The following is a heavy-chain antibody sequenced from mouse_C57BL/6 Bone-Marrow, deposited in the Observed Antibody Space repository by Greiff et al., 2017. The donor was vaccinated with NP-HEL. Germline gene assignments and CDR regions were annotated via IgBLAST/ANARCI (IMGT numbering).Heavy chain of an antibody. D-gene: IGHD2-5*01. J-gene: IGHJ1*03. CDR2: INPGSGGT. Sequence: QVQLQQSGAELVRPGTSVKVSCKASGYAFTNYLIEWVKQRPGQGLEWIGVINPGSGGTNYNEKFKGKATLTVDKSSSTAYMQLSSLTSEDSAVYFCARDSNYLDWYFDVWGTGTTVTVSS. CDR1: GYAFTNYL. V-gene: IGHV1-54*01. CDR3: ARDSNYLDWYFDV.